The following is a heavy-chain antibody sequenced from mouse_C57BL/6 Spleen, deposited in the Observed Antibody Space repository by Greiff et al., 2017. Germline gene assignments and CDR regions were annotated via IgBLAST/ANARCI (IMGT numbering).Heavy chain of an antibody. J-gene: IGHJ3*01. CDR3: ARYGDGYYSWFAY. D-gene: IGHD2-3*01. CDR1: GYTFTSYG. CDR2: IYPRSGNT. Sequence: VKLLESGAELARPGASVKLSCKASGYTFTSYGISWVKQRTGQGLEWIGEIYPRSGNTYYNEKFKGKATLTADKSSSTAYMELRSLTSEDSAVYFCARYGDGYYSWFAYWGQGTLVTVSA. V-gene: IGHV1-81*01.